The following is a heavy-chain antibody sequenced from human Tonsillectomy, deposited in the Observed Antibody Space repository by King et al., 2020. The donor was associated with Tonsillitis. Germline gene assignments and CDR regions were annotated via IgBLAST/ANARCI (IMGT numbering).Heavy chain of an antibody. CDR1: GFTFSSDS. J-gene: IGHJ4*02. V-gene: IGHV3-48*01. D-gene: IGHD6-19*01. CDR2: FSSGSSAI. Sequence: VQLVESGGGLVRPGGSLRLSCAASGFTFSSDSMNWVRQAPGKGLECLSYFSSGSSAIYYADSLKGRFTISIYQAKCLLYLQMNRLRAEDTAVYYCARGASYSTALYGSYFDYWGQGALVTVSS. CDR3: ARGASYSTALYGSYFDY.